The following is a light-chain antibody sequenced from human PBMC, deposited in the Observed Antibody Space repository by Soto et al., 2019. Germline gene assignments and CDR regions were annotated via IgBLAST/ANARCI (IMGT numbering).Light chain of an antibody. CDR2: EVN. CDR3: SAYTVSRTYV. V-gene: IGLV2-14*01. J-gene: IGLJ1*01. Sequence: QSALTQPASLSGSPGQSITISCTGTSSDIGAYDYVSWFQQHPGKAPKLMISEVNNRPSGVSNRFSGSKSGNTAYLTISGLQVEDEAEYYCSAYTVSRTYVFGTGTKVT. CDR1: SSDIGAYDY.